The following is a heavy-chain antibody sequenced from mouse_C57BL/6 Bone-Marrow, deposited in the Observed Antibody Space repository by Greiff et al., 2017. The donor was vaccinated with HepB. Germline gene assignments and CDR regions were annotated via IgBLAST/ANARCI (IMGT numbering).Heavy chain of an antibody. J-gene: IGHJ1*03. CDR2: LWSGGST. CDR1: GFSFTSYG. D-gene: IGHD2-2*01. CDR3: ARMSAMVTTWYFDV. Sequence: VQLQESGPGLVQPSQSLSITCTVSGFSFTSYGVHWVRQSPGKGLEWLGVLWSGGSTDYNAAFISRLSISKDNTKSQVFFKMNSLQADDTAIYYCARMSAMVTTWYFDVWGTGTTVTVSS. V-gene: IGHV2-2*01.